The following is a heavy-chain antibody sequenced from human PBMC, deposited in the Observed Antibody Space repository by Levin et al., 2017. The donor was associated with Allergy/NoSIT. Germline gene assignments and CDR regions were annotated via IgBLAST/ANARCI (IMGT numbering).Heavy chain of an antibody. CDR2: IYYSGST. CDR3: AREARWAGTTTWRWFDP. CDR1: GGSVSSGSYY. V-gene: IGHV4-61*01. J-gene: IGHJ5*02. Sequence: SSETLSLTCTVSGGSVSSGSYYWSWIRQPPGKGLEWIGYIYYSGSTNYNPSLKSRVTISVDTSKNQFSLKLSSVTAADTAVYYCAREARWAGTTTWRWFDPWGQGTLVTVSS. D-gene: IGHD1-7*01.